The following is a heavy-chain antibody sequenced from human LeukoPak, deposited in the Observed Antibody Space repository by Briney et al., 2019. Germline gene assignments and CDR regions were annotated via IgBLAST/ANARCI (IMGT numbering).Heavy chain of an antibody. CDR2: MNPNSGNT. CDR3: ARTGYSSSWWGYYYGMDV. J-gene: IGHJ6*02. D-gene: IGHD6-13*01. V-gene: IGHV1-8*01. CDR1: GCTFTSYD. Sequence: GASVKVSCTASGCTFTSYDINWVRQATGQGLEWMGWMNPNSGNTGYAQKFQGRVTMTRNTSISTAYMELSSLRSEDTAVYYCARTGYSSSWWGYYYGMDVWGQGTTVTVSS.